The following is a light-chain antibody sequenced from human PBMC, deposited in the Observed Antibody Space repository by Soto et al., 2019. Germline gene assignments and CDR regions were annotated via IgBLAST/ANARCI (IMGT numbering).Light chain of an antibody. CDR1: SGRSSYA. CDR3: QTWGTGIQGV. Sequence: QLVLTQSPSASASLGASVKLTCTLSSGRSSYAIAWHQQQPEKGPRYLMKLNSDGSHSKGDGIPDRFSGSSSGAERYLTISSLQSEDEDDYYCQTWGTGIQGVFGGGTKLTVL. J-gene: IGLJ3*02. CDR2: LNSDGSH. V-gene: IGLV4-69*01.